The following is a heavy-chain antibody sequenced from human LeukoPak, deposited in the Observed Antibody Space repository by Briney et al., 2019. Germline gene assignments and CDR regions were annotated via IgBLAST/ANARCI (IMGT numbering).Heavy chain of an antibody. V-gene: IGHV3-30*04. D-gene: IGHD3-10*01. Sequence: GRSLRLSCAASGFTFSSYAMHWVRQAPGKGLEWVAVISYDGSNKYYADSVKGRFTISGDNSKNTLYLQMNSLRAEDTAVYYCARDHGSGSHDAFDIWGQGTMITVSS. CDR1: GFTFSSYA. J-gene: IGHJ3*02. CDR3: ARDHGSGSHDAFDI. CDR2: ISYDGSNK.